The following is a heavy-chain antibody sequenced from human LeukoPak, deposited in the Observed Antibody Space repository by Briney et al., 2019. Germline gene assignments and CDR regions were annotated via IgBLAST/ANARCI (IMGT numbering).Heavy chain of an antibody. CDR1: GYTFSRYW. J-gene: IGHJ4*02. D-gene: IGHD3-10*01. Sequence: GGSLRLSCAASGYTFSRYWMHWVRQGPGKGLVWFSRINEDGSSTSYAESVRGRFTISRDNAKNTLYLQMNSLRAEDAAVYYCTTDTFGARDSWGQGTLVTVSS. V-gene: IGHV3-74*01. CDR3: TTDTFGARDS. CDR2: INEDGSST.